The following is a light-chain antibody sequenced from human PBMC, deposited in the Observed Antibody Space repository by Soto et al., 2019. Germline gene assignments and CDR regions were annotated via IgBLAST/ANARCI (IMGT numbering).Light chain of an antibody. Sequence: EVILTQFPAKLSLSPGESATLSCRASQSVSYHLAWYQQKPGQAPRLLIYDASNRAPGIPPRFSGGGSGTDFTLTIRSLEPEDSAIYYCQQRSRWPALTFGGGTKVEI. CDR3: QQRSRWPALT. CDR1: QSVSYH. J-gene: IGKJ4*01. CDR2: DAS. V-gene: IGKV3-11*01.